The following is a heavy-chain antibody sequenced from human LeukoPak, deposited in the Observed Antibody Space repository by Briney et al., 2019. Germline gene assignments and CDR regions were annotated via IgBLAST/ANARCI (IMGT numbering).Heavy chain of an antibody. V-gene: IGHV1-2*02. J-gene: IGHJ4*02. CDR1: GFTFTGYY. Sequence: ASVKVSCKASGFTFTGYYMNWVRQAAGHGLEWMGWINTKSGVREYVQTLQGRVTMTTDTSSSTDYMELNSLTADDTAVYYCARRNGDYWGQGTLVTVSS. CDR2: INTKSGVR. CDR3: ARRNGDY.